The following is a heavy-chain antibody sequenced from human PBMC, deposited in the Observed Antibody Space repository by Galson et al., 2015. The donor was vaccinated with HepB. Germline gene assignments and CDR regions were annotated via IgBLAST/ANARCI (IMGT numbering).Heavy chain of an antibody. CDR1: GFTFSSYA. D-gene: IGHD5-18*01. V-gene: IGHV3-30*04. CDR3: ARVGGYGDTAIFDY. J-gene: IGHJ4*02. CDR2: ISYDGSNK. Sequence: SLRLSCAASGFTFSSYAMHWVRQAPGKGLEWVAVISYDGSNKYYADSVKGRFTISRDNSKNTLYLQMNSLRAEDTAVYYCARVGGYGDTAIFDYWGQGTLVTVSS.